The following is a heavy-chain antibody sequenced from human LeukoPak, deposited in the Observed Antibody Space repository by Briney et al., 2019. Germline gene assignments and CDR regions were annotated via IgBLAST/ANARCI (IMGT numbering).Heavy chain of an antibody. Sequence: PGGSLRLSCAASGFAVSSNYMSWVRQAPGKGLVWVSRINGDGGSTTYADSVKGRFTISRDNAKNTLYLQMNSLRAEDTAVYYCARDRATAMFDYWAQGTLVTVSS. CDR1: GFAVSSNY. CDR3: ARDRATAMFDY. CDR2: INGDGGST. D-gene: IGHD5-18*01. V-gene: IGHV3-74*01. J-gene: IGHJ4*02.